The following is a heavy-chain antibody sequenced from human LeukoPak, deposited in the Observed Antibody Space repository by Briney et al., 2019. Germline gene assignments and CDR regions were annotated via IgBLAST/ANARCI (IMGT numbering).Heavy chain of an antibody. CDR1: GGSISSHY. CDR3: ARVDPDSSSTLEVFDY. J-gene: IGHJ4*02. D-gene: IGHD6-6*01. Sequence: SETLSLTCTVSGGSISSHYWSWIRQPARKGLECIGRIFTSGSINYNPSLKSRVTISVDTSKNQFSLKLSSVTAADTAVYYCARVDPDSSSTLEVFDYWGQGTLVTVSS. CDR2: IFTSGSI. V-gene: IGHV4-4*07.